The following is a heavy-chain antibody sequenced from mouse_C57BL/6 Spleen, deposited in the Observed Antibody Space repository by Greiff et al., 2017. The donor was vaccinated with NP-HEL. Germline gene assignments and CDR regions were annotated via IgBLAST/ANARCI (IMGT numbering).Heavy chain of an antibody. V-gene: IGHV1-19*01. CDR1: GYTFTDYY. CDR2: INPYNGGT. CDR3: ARGHDYDGYYFDY. Sequence: EVQLQQSGPVLVKPGASVKMSCKASGYTFTDYYMNWVKQSHGKSLEWIGVINPYNGGTSYNQKFKGKATLTVDKSSSTAYMELNSLTSEDSAVYYCARGHDYDGYYFDYWGQGTTLTVSS. J-gene: IGHJ2*01. D-gene: IGHD2-4*01.